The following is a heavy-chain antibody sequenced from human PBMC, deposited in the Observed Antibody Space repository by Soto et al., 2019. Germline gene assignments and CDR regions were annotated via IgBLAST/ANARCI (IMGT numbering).Heavy chain of an antibody. Sequence: GSLRLSCAASGFTFSSYAMSWVRQAPGKGLEWVSAISGSGGSTYYADSVKGRFTISRDNSKNTLYLQMNSLRAEDTAVYYCAKAMGWLVRRYYYGMDVWGQGTTVTVSS. CDR3: AKAMGWLVRRYYYGMDV. V-gene: IGHV3-23*01. CDR2: ISGSGGST. J-gene: IGHJ6*02. D-gene: IGHD6-19*01. CDR1: GFTFSSYA.